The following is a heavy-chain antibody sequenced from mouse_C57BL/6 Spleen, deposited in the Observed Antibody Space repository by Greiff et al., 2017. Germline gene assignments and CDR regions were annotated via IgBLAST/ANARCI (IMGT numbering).Heavy chain of an antibody. D-gene: IGHD2-3*01. J-gene: IGHJ1*03. CDR2: IYPRDGST. CDR3: ARPRDGLDWYFDV. Sequence: VQLQESDAELVKPGASVKISCKVSGYTFTDHTIHWMKQRPEQGLEWIGYIYPRDGSTKYNEKFKGKATLTADKSSSTAYMQLNSLTSEDSAVYFCARPRDGLDWYFDVWGTGTTVTVSS. V-gene: IGHV1-78*01. CDR1: GYTFTDHT.